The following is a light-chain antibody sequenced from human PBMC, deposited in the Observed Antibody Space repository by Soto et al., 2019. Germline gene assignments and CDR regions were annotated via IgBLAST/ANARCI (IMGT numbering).Light chain of an antibody. CDR3: SSYAGSNRNV. Sequence: QSALTQPPSASGSPGQSVTISCTGTSSDVGGYNYVSWYQQHPGKAPKLMIYEVSKRPSGVPDRFSGSKSGNTASLTVSGLQAEDEADYYSSSYAGSNRNVFGTGTKLTVL. V-gene: IGLV2-8*01. CDR1: SSDVGGYNY. J-gene: IGLJ1*01. CDR2: EVS.